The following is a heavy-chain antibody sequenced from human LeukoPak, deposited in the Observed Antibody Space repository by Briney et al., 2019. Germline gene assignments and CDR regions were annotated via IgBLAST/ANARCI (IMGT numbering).Heavy chain of an antibody. J-gene: IGHJ4*02. V-gene: IGHV3-30*04. CDR3: ARDGGIAAAGTAFDY. CDR2: ISYDGSNK. D-gene: IGHD6-13*01. Sequence: GGSLRLSCAASGFTFSSYAMHWVRQAPGKGLEWVAVISYDGSNKYYADSVKGRFTISRDNSKNTLYLQMNSLRAEDTAVYYCARDGGIAAAGTAFDYWGQGTLVTVSS. CDR1: GFTFSSYA.